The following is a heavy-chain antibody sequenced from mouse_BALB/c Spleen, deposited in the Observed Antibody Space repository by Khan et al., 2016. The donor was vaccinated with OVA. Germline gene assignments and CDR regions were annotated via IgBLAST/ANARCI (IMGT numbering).Heavy chain of an antibody. CDR2: ISYSGNT. Sequence: EVQLQESGPGLVKPSQSLSLTCTVTGYSITSDYAWNWIRQFLGNKLEWMGYISYSGNTKYNPSLKSRISITRDTSKNQFFLQLNFVTIEDTATYYCARIQGGDFDYWGQGTTLTVSS. CDR3: ARIQGGDFDY. D-gene: IGHD3-2*02. CDR1: GYSITSDYA. J-gene: IGHJ2*01. V-gene: IGHV3-2*02.